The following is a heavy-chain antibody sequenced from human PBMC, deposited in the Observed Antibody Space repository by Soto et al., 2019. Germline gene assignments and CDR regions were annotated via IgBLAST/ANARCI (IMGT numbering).Heavy chain of an antibody. D-gene: IGHD2-8*01. Sequence: ASVKVSCKASGYTFTSYGISWVRQAPGQGLEWMGWISAYNGNTNYAQKLQGRVTMTTDTSTSTAYMELRSLRSDDTAVYYCARGGVLMVYASSYDAFDIWGQGTMVTVSS. CDR3: ARGGVLMVYASSYDAFDI. CDR2: ISAYNGNT. CDR1: GYTFTSYG. V-gene: IGHV1-18*01. J-gene: IGHJ3*02.